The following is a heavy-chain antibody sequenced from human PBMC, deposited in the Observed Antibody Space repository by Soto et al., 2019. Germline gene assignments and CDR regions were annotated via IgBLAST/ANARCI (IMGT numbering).Heavy chain of an antibody. CDR1: GVSISSYY. V-gene: IGHV4-59*12. J-gene: IGHJ5*02. Sequence: PSETLSLTCTVSGVSISSYYWGWIRQPPGKGLEWIGYIYHSGSTYYNPSLKSRVTISVDRSKNQFSLKLSSVTAADTDVYYCARVPSPWGQGTLVTVS. CDR3: ARVPSP. CDR2: IYHSGST.